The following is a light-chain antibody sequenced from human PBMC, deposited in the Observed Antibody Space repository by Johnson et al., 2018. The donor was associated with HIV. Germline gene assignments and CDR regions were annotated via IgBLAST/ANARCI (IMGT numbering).Light chain of an antibody. CDR1: SSNIGNNY. Sequence: QSVLTQPPSVSAAPGQKVTISCSGSSSNIGNNYVSWYQQLPGTAPKLLIYDNNKRPSRIPARFSGSKSGTSATLGIPGLPTGDEADYYCATWDTGLSAGVFVTGTKVTGL. J-gene: IGLJ1*01. V-gene: IGLV1-51*01. CDR2: DNN. CDR3: ATWDTGLSAGV.